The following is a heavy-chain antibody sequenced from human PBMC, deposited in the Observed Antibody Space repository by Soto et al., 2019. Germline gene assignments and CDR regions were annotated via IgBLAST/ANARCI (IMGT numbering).Heavy chain of an antibody. CDR3: ARDDREYYDSFEGKGFDY. D-gene: IGHD3-22*01. V-gene: IGHV4-30-4*01. Sequence: SETLSLTCTVSGGSIRSGDYYWSWIRQPPGKGLEWIGYIYYSGSTYYKPSLKSRVTISVDTSKNQFSLKLSSVTVADTAVYYCARDDREYYDSFEGKGFDYWGQGTQVTVSS. J-gene: IGHJ4*02. CDR2: IYYSGST. CDR1: GGSIRSGDYY.